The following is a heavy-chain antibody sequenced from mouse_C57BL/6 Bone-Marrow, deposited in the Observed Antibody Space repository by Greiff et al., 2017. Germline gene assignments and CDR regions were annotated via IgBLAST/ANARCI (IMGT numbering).Heavy chain of an antibody. V-gene: IGHV5-4*03. Sequence: DVMLVESGGGLVKPGGSLKLSCAASGFTFSSYAMSWVRQTPEKRLEWVATLSDGGSYTYYPDNVKGRFTISRDNAKNNLYLQMSHLKSEDTAMYYGARGGGSNYDAMDYWGQGTSVTVSS. CDR3: ARGGGSNYDAMDY. CDR2: LSDGGSYT. CDR1: GFTFSSYA. D-gene: IGHD1-1*01. J-gene: IGHJ4*01.